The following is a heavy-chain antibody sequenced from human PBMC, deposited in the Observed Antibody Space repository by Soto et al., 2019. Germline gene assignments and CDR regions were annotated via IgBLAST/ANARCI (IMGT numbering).Heavy chain of an antibody. D-gene: IGHD1-20*01. V-gene: IGHV3-33*01. J-gene: IGHJ6*03. CDR3: ARGSHNWNSREFYFYYNLDV. CDR1: GFSFSDYG. CDR2: IWYDGSNK. Sequence: QVQLVESGGGVVQPGRSLRLSCAASGFSFSDYGMHWVRQAPGKGLEWVALIWYDGSNKYYEDSVKGRFTISRDNSKNTLFLQMNKLRVEDTAVYYYARGSHNWNSREFYFYYNLDVWGQGTTVTVSS.